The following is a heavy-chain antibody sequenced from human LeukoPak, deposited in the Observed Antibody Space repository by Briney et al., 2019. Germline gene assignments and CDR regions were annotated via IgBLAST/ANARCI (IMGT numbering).Heavy chain of an antibody. CDR3: ASRYYYDTRGYFLH. CDR2: IYYSGST. CDR1: GNSIRSSSCY. D-gene: IGHD3-22*01. Sequence: SPSETLSLTCTVSGNSIRSSSCYWGWIRQSPEKGLEWIGSIYYSGSTYYSASFKSRVTISVDTSQNQFSLKLRSVTAADRAVYYCASRYYYDTRGYFLHWGQGTLVTVSS. V-gene: IGHV4-39*01. J-gene: IGHJ1*01.